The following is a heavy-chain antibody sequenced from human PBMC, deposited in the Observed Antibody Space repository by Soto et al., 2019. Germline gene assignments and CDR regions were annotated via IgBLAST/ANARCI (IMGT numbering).Heavy chain of an antibody. V-gene: IGHV1-69*02. CDR3: ARAPYSSGWYYWFDP. CDR2: IIPILGIA. J-gene: IGHJ5*02. D-gene: IGHD6-19*01. Sequence: QVQLVQSGAEVKKPGSSVKVSCKASGGTFSSYTISWVRQAPGQGLEWMGRIIPILGIANYAQKFQGRVTITADKSTSTAYMELSSLRSEDTAVYYCARAPYSSGWYYWFDPWGQGTLVTVSS. CDR1: GGTFSSYT.